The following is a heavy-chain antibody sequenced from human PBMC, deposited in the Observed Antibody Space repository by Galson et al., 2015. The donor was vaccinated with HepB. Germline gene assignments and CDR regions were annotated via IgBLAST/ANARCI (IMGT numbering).Heavy chain of an antibody. CDR1: GFTFSSYG. Sequence: SLRLSCAASGFTFSSYGMHWVRQAPGKGLEWVAVISYDGSNKYYADSVKGRFTISRDNSKNTLYLQMNSLRAEDTAVYYCAKVPDCSGGSCYSYYFDYWGQGTLVTVSS. CDR3: AKVPDCSGGSCYSYYFDY. V-gene: IGHV3-30*18. D-gene: IGHD2-15*01. J-gene: IGHJ4*02. CDR2: ISYDGSNK.